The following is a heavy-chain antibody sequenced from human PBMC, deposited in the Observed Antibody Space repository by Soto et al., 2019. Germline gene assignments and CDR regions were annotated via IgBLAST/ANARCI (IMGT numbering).Heavy chain of an antibody. CDR2: IYPGDSDT. CDR3: ASRNIAEAGRTNYYYYGMDV. V-gene: IGHV5-51*01. CDR1: GYSFTSYW. Sequence: PGESLKISCKGSGYSFTSYWIGWVRQMPGKGLEWMGIIYPGDSDTRYSPSFQGQVTISADKSISTAYLQWSSLKASDTAMYYCASRNIAEAGRTNYYYYGMDVWGQGTTVTVSS. J-gene: IGHJ6*02. D-gene: IGHD6-13*01.